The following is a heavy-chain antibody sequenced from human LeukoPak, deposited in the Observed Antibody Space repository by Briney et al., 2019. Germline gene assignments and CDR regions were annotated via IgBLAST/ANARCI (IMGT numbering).Heavy chain of an antibody. Sequence: PGGSLRLSCAASGFTFDDYAMHWVRQAPGKGLEWVSGISWNSGSIGYADSVKGRFTISRDNAKNSLYLQMNSLRAEDTALYYCAKDSSGWLLEYFQHWGQGTLVTVSS. J-gene: IGHJ1*01. CDR1: GFTFDDYA. D-gene: IGHD6-19*01. V-gene: IGHV3-9*01. CDR2: ISWNSGSI. CDR3: AKDSSGWLLEYFQH.